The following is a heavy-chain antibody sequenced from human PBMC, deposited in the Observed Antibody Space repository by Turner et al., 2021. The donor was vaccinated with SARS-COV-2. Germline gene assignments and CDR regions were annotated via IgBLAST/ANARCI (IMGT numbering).Heavy chain of an antibody. Sequence: QLQLQESGPRLVKTPATLSLTCTITCGSIGSSTYYWGWIRQPPGKGLEWIGTIYYSGSTDYSPSLKSRVTISGDTSKNQFSLKLSSVTAADTAVYYWARLMDTAIDYFGIDVWGQGTPVTVSS. V-gene: IGHV4-39*01. CDR2: IYYSGST. CDR1: CGSIGSSTYY. CDR3: ARLMDTAIDYFGIDV. D-gene: IGHD5-18*01. J-gene: IGHJ6*02.